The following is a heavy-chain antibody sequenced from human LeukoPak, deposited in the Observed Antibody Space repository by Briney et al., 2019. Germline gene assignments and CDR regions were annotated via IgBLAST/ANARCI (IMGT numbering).Heavy chain of an antibody. D-gene: IGHD1-26*01. V-gene: IGHV3-21*01. Sequence: GGCLRHSCAASGLTFSSYSMKWVRQAPGKGLEWDSSISSRSSYIYYADSVKGRFTISRHNAKNSLYLQMNSLRAEDTAVYYCASGYYSGSYYYPPTSMDVWGQGATVTVSS. CDR3: ASGYYSGSYYYPPTSMDV. CDR1: GLTFSSYS. J-gene: IGHJ6*02. CDR2: ISSRSSYI.